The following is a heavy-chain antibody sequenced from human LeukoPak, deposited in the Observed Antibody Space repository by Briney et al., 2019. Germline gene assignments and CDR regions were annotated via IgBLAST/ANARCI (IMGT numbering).Heavy chain of an antibody. CDR3: AREAQYYFDY. J-gene: IGHJ4*02. Sequence: GGSLRLSCAASGFTFSNYWMTWVRQAPGKGLEWVANINRDGSERYYVDSVKGRFTVSRDDAKSSLYLQMNSLRAEDTAVYYCAREAQYYFDYWGQGTLVTVSS. V-gene: IGHV3-7*01. CDR1: GFTFSNYW. CDR2: INRDGSER.